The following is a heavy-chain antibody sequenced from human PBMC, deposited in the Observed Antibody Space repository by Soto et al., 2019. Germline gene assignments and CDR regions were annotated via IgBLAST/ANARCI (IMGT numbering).Heavy chain of an antibody. CDR3: ARAGSTYYYDSSGYYARY. Sequence: GASVKVSCKASGYTFTSYDINWVRQATGQGLEWMGWMNPNSGNTGYAQKFQGRVTMTRNTSISTAYMELSSLRSEDTAVYYCARAGSTYYYDSSGYYARYWGQGTLVTVSS. D-gene: IGHD3-22*01. V-gene: IGHV1-8*01. J-gene: IGHJ4*02. CDR2: MNPNSGNT. CDR1: GYTFTSYD.